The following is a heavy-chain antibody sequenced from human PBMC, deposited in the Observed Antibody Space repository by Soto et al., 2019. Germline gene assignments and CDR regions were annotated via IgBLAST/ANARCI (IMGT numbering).Heavy chain of an antibody. CDR3: ARLFTYPITGTTGGWFDP. D-gene: IGHD1-7*01. V-gene: IGHV1-69*01. CDR1: GGTFSSYA. Sequence: QVQLVQSGAEVKKPGSSVKVSCKASGGTFSSYAISWVRQAPGQGLEWMGGIIPIFGTANHAQKFQGRVTITADESTSTAYMELSSLRSEDTAVYYCARLFTYPITGTTGGWFDPWGQGTLVTVSS. CDR2: IIPIFGTA. J-gene: IGHJ5*02.